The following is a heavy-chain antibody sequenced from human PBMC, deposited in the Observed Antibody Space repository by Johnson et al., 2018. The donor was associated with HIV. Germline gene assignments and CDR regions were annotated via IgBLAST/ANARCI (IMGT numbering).Heavy chain of an antibody. CDR1: GFSFSDYY. CDR2: IRSSGDTI. CDR3: ARGFEDTAMGDDAFDI. V-gene: IGHV3-11*01. D-gene: IGHD5-18*01. Sequence: QVQLVESGGGLVKPGGSLRLSCAASGFSFSDYYMNWIRQAPGKGLEWVSYIRSSGDTIYYADSVKGRFTISRDNSKNTLYLQMNSLRAEDTAVYYCARGFEDTAMGDDAFDIWGQGTMVTVSS. J-gene: IGHJ3*02.